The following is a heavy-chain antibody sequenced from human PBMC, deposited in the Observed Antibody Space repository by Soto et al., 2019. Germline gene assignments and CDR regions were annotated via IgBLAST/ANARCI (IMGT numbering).Heavy chain of an antibody. V-gene: IGHV3-21*06. Sequence: SLRLSCAASGFTFTRYSMNWVRQAPGKGLEWVSSISSTTNYIYYGDSMKDRFTISRDNGKNSLYLEMHSLRAEDTAVYYCARESEDLTSNFDYWGQGTLVTVSS. CDR1: GFTFTRYS. CDR2: ISSTTNYI. J-gene: IGHJ4*02. CDR3: ARESEDLTSNFDY.